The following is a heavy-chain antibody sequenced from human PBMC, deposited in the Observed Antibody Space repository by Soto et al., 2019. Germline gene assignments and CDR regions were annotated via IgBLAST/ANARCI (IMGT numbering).Heavy chain of an antibody. V-gene: IGHV4-31*03. CDR2: IYYIGST. D-gene: IGHD6-13*01. CDR1: GASISSGGYF. Sequence: QVQLQESGPGLVKPSQTLSLTCTVSGASISSGGYFWSWIRQNPGKGLEWIGYIYYIGSTYYNPSLKSRVTISVDTSKNQFSLKLTSVTAADTAVYYCARDLQYSRLFYGMDVWGQGTTVTVSS. J-gene: IGHJ6*02. CDR3: ARDLQYSRLFYGMDV.